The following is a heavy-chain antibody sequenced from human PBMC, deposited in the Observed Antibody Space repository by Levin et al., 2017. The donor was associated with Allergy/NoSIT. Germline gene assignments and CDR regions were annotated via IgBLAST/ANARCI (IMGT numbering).Heavy chain of an antibody. CDR1: GFTFNSYA. CDR2: ISGGGSST. CDR3: AKSLASGNYYYNYVMDV. D-gene: IGHD3-10*01. V-gene: IGHV3-23*01. Sequence: LSLTCAASGFTFNSYAMNWVRQAPGKGLERVAGISGGGSSTYYADSVKGRVTISRDNSKNTLYLQMNSLRAEDTAVYYCAKSLASGNYYYNYVMDVWGQGTTVTVSS. J-gene: IGHJ6*02.